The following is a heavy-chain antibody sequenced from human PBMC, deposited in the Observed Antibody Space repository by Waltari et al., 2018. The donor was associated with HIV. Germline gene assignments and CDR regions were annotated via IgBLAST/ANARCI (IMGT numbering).Heavy chain of an antibody. V-gene: IGHV3-53*02. Sequence: EVQLVETGGGLIQPGGSLRLSCAASGFTVSSNYMSWVRQAPGTGLEWVSVIYSGGSTYYADSVKGRFTISRDNSKNTLYLQMNSLRAEDTAVYYCARDLGYCSGGSCPWGQGTLVTVSS. CDR2: IYSGGST. J-gene: IGHJ4*02. D-gene: IGHD2-15*01. CDR1: GFTVSSNY. CDR3: ARDLGYCSGGSCP.